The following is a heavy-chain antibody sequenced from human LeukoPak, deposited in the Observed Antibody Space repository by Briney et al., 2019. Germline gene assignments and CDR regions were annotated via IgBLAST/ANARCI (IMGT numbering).Heavy chain of an antibody. CDR2: IDNDGSNT. CDR1: GFTLRRYW. Sequence: GGSLRLSCAVSGFTLRRYWMHWVRQAPGKGLVWVSRIDNDGSNTNYADPVKGRFTISRDNAKNTLYLQMDSLRAEDTAVYFCATDTSYGMDVWGQGTTVTVSS. J-gene: IGHJ6*02. V-gene: IGHV3-74*01. CDR3: ATDTSYGMDV. D-gene: IGHD2/OR15-2a*01.